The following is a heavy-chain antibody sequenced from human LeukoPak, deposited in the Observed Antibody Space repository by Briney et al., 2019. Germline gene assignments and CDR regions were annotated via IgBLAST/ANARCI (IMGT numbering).Heavy chain of an antibody. CDR1: GFTFSSYW. D-gene: IGHD3-9*01. V-gene: IGHV3-7*01. Sequence: PGGSLRLSCAASGFTFSSYWMSWVRQAPGKGLEWVANIKQDGSEKYYVDSVKGRFTISRDNARNSLYLQMNSLRAEDTAVYYCARDDYDILTGPYYYYGMDVWGQGTTVTVSS. J-gene: IGHJ6*02. CDR2: IKQDGSEK. CDR3: ARDDYDILTGPYYYYGMDV.